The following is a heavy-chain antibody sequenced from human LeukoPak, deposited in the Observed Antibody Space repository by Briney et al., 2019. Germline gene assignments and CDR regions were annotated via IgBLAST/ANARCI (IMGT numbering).Heavy chain of an antibody. CDR1: GGSLSGYY. J-gene: IGHJ4*02. CDR3: ARGPGDGDYYFDY. D-gene: IGHD4-17*01. Sequence: NPSETLSLTCAVYGGSLSGYYWSWIRQPPGKGLEWIGEINHSGSTNYNPSLKSRVTISVDTSKNQFSLKLSSVTAADTAVYYCARGPGDGDYYFDYWGQGTLVTVSS. CDR2: INHSGST. V-gene: IGHV4-34*01.